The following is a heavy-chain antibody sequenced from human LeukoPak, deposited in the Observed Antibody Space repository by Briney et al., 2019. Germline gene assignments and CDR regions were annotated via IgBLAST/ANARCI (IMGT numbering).Heavy chain of an antibody. J-gene: IGHJ4*02. D-gene: IGHD3-9*01. CDR1: GFTFNTYT. CDR2: ITASSTAI. CDR3: ARTYYDILTGYNPYFDY. V-gene: IGHV3-21*01. Sequence: RESLRLSCAASGFTFNTYTMNWVRQAPGKGLEWVSSITASSTAIYSADSVKGRFTISRDNAKNLLYLQMNSLRAEDTAVYYCARTYYDILTGYNPYFDYWGQGILVTVSS.